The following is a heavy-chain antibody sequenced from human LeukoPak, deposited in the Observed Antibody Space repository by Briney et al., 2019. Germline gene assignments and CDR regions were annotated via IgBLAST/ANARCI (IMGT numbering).Heavy chain of an antibody. CDR1: GFTFSGYW. CDR2: INSVGSDT. Sequence: GGSLRLSCAASGFTFSGYWMHWVRQPPGKGLVWVSRINSVGSDTIYAGSVKGRFTISRDNAKNTLYLQMNSLRAEDTAVYYCARVGTSGSSFTYFDSWGQGTLVTVSS. D-gene: IGHD1-26*01. V-gene: IGHV3-74*01. CDR3: ARVGTSGSSFTYFDS. J-gene: IGHJ4*02.